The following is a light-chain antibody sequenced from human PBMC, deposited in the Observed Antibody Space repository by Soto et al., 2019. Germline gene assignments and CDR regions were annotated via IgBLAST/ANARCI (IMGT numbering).Light chain of an antibody. Sequence: VLTQSPATLSLSPGERATLSCSASQSVSSYLAWYQQKPGQAPRLLIYDASNRAAGIPARCSGSGSGTDFTLTISSLEPEDFAIYYCQQRLHWPPVTFGQGTRLEIK. V-gene: IGKV3-11*01. CDR2: DAS. J-gene: IGKJ5*01. CDR3: QQRLHWPPVT. CDR1: QSVSSY.